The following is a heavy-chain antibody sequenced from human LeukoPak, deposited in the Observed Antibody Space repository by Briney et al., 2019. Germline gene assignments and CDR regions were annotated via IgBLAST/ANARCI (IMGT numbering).Heavy chain of an antibody. CDR3: ARGTTTVQRRDTFDV. V-gene: IGHV3-21*01. J-gene: IGHJ3*01. Sequence: GGSLRLSCAASGFTFSSYGMNWVRQAPGKGLEWVSSIRSSSTYIYYADSVKDRFTISRDDAKNSLYLQMNSLRAEDTAVYYCARGTTTVQRRDTFDVWGQGTMVTVSS. D-gene: IGHD4-11*01. CDR2: IRSSSTYI. CDR1: GFTFSSYG.